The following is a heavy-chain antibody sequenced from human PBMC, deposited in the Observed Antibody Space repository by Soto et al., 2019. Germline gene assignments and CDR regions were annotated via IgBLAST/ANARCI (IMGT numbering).Heavy chain of an antibody. J-gene: IGHJ6*03. D-gene: IGHD4-4*01. Sequence: SETLSLTCTVSGGSISSGGYYWSWIRQHPGKGLEWIGNIYYSGSTYYNPSLKSRVTISVDTSKNQFSLKLSSVTAADTAVYYCARCAGRTTTYYYYMDVWGKGTTVTVSS. CDR3: ARCAGRTTTYYYYMDV. CDR1: GGSISSGGYY. V-gene: IGHV4-31*03. CDR2: IYYSGST.